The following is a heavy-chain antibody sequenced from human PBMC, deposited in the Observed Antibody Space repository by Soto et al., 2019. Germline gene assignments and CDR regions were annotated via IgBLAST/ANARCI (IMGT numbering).Heavy chain of an antibody. V-gene: IGHV3-48*03. CDR2: ISSSGSTV. CDR3: AREGSYDTMDY. Sequence: EVQLVESGGGLVQPGGSLRLSCVASGFTFSSSEMNWVRLAPGKGLEWVSYISSSGSTVYHADSVEGRPTISRDNAKNSLFLQMYSLRAEDTALYYCAREGSYDTMDYWGLGTLVTVSS. CDR1: GFTFSSSE. J-gene: IGHJ4*02. D-gene: IGHD3-22*01.